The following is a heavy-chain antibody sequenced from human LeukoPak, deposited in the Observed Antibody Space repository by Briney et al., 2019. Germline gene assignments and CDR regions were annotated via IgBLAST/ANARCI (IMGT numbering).Heavy chain of an antibody. J-gene: IGHJ6*03. CDR2: IFHSGST. Sequence: SETLSLTCVVSGGSISSNNWWSWVRQPPGKGLEWIGEIFHSGSTNYNPPLKSRVTISVDKSKNQFSLKLSSVTAADTAVYYCARLVPAAIRAYIPYYYMDVWGKGTTVTVSS. D-gene: IGHD2-2*02. CDR1: GGSISSNNW. CDR3: ARLVPAAIRAYIPYYYMDV. V-gene: IGHV4-4*02.